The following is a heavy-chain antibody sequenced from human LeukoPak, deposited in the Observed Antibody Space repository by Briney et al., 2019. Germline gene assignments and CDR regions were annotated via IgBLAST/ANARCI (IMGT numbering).Heavy chain of an antibody. CDR1: GGSISSYY. D-gene: IGHD2-2*01. Sequence: PSETLSLTCTVSGGSISSYYWSWIRQPAGKGLEWIGRIYTSGSTNYNPSLKSRVTMSVDTSKNQFSLKLSSVTAADTAVYYCARDCGLVHCSSTSRIRVGFDPWGQGTLVTVSS. CDR3: ARDCGLVHCSSTSRIRVGFDP. J-gene: IGHJ5*02. V-gene: IGHV4-4*07. CDR2: IYTSGST.